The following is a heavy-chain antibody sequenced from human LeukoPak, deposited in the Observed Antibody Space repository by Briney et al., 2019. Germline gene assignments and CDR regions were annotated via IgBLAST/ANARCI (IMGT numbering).Heavy chain of an antibody. CDR3: AKALDYSTYIFDN. D-gene: IGHD4-11*01. Sequence: PGGSLRLSCEASGLTFSSYAMNWVRQAPGKGLEWVSGISGSGASTYSADSVKGRFTISRDNSKSTLYLQMNSLRAEDTAVYYCAKALDYSTYIFDNWGQGTLVTVSS. CDR1: GLTFSSYA. CDR2: ISGSGAST. V-gene: IGHV3-23*01. J-gene: IGHJ4*02.